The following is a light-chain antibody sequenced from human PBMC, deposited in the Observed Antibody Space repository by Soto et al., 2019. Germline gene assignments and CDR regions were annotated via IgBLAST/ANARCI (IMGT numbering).Light chain of an antibody. V-gene: IGLV1-44*01. J-gene: IGLJ1*01. CDR1: NSNIGSNT. Sequence: QSALTQPPSASGTPGPRVTISCSGSNSNIGSNTVNWYQQLPGTAPKLLIYYDNLRPSGVPDRISGSKSGTSASLAISGLQSDDEADYYCAAWDDSLNGWVFGTGTKVTVL. CDR2: YDN. CDR3: AAWDDSLNGWV.